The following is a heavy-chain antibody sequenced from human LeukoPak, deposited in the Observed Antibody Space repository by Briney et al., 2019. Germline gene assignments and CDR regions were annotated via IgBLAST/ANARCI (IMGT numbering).Heavy chain of an antibody. V-gene: IGHV3-66*01. Sequence: GGSLRLSCAASGITVNTNYMSWVRQAPGKGLEWVSIIYSGGATFYADSVKGRFTISRDDSKNTLYLQMNSLRAEDTAVYYCARGDTPWSSFDYWGQGTLVTVSS. J-gene: IGHJ4*02. D-gene: IGHD5-18*01. CDR3: ARGDTPWSSFDY. CDR1: GITVNTNY. CDR2: IYSGGAT.